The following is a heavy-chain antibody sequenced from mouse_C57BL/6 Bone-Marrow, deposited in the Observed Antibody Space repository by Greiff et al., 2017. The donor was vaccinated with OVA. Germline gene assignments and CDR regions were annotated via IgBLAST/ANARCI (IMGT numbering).Heavy chain of an antibody. CDR1: GYTFTSYW. Sequence: VPLQQPGAELVMPGASVKLSCKASGYTFTSYWMHWVKQRPGQGLEWIGEIDPSDSYTNYNQKFKGKSTLTVDKSSSTAYMQLSSLTSEDSAVYYCARGIYYDYDWFAYWGQGTLVTVSA. CDR2: IDPSDSYT. CDR3: ARGIYYDYDWFAY. V-gene: IGHV1-69*01. D-gene: IGHD2-4*01. J-gene: IGHJ3*01.